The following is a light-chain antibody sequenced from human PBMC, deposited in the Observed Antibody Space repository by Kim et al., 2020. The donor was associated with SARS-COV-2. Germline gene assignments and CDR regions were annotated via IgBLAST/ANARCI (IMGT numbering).Light chain of an antibody. Sequence: APGETATISCGGNDIGRKSVHWYQQRSGQAPALVIYFDKDRPSGIPERFSGSNSENSATLTISRVEVGDEADYYCQVWDSSTDHVIFGGGTQLTVL. J-gene: IGLJ2*01. CDR1: DIGRKS. CDR2: FDK. CDR3: QVWDSSTDHVI. V-gene: IGLV3-21*01.